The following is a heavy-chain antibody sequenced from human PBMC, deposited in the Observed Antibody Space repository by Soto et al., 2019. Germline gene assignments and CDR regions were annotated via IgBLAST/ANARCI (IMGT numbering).Heavy chain of an antibody. CDR2: SIPGFGII. CDR1: GDTFKNYG. Sequence: QVQLVQSGAEVKKPGSSVKVSCKASGDTFKNYGITWVRQAPGQGLEWMGGSIPGFGIINYAQKFQGRVKITADESTSTGYMEVSSMRPEDTAIYYCARLNYYQSSAYLDDWGQGTLVTVSS. J-gene: IGHJ4*02. CDR3: ARLNYYQSSAYLDD. D-gene: IGHD3-22*01. V-gene: IGHV1-69*01.